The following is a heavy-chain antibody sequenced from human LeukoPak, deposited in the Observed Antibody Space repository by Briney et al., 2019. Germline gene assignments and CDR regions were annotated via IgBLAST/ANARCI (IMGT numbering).Heavy chain of an antibody. CDR2: ISGSGGST. CDR1: GFTFSSYA. J-gene: IGHJ1*01. D-gene: IGHD6-6*01. V-gene: IGHV3-23*01. CDR3: AKDPLEQLSTIYFQN. Sequence: TGGSLRLSCAASGFTFSSYAMSWVRQAPGKGLEWVSAISGSGGSTYYADSVKGRFTISRDNSQNTLYLQMNSLRAEDTAVYYCAKDPLEQLSTIYFQNWGQGTLVTVSS.